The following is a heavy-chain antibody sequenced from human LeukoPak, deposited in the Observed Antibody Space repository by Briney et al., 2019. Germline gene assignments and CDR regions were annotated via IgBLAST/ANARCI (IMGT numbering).Heavy chain of an antibody. CDR1: GGSFSGNY. Sequence: PSETLSLTCVVYGGSFSGNYWSWIRQPPGKGLEWIGEINNSGSTNYNPSLNSRVTISVDTSKNQFSLKVSSVTAADTAVYYCARGYNRGSYYNYWGQGTLVTVSS. CDR3: ARGYNRGSYYNY. CDR2: INNSGST. J-gene: IGHJ4*02. D-gene: IGHD1-26*01. V-gene: IGHV4-34*01.